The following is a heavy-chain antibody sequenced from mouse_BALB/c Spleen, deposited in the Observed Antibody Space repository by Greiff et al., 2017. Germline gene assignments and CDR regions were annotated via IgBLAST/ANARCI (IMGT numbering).Heavy chain of an antibody. J-gene: IGHJ3*01. Sequence: EVKLVESGGGLVQPGGSLRLSCATSGFTFTDYYMSWVRQPPGKALEWLGFIRNKANGYTTEYSASVKGRFTISRDNSQSILYLQMNTLRAEDSATYYCARDPHGYEAWFAYWGQGTLVTVSA. CDR3: ARDPHGYEAWFAY. CDR1: GFTFTDYY. V-gene: IGHV7-3*02. CDR2: IRNKANGYTT. D-gene: IGHD2-2*01.